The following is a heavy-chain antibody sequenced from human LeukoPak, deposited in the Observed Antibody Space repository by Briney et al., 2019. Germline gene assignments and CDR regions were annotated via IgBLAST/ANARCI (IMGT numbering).Heavy chain of an antibody. CDR2: ISGSGGST. Sequence: GGSLRLSCAASGFTFSSYAMSLVRQAPGKGLEWVSAISGSGGSTYYADSVRGRFTISRDNSKNTLYLQMNALRDEDTAIYYCARDHDWAFDLWGQGTLVTVSS. V-gene: IGHV3-23*01. D-gene: IGHD3-9*01. CDR1: GFTFSSYA. J-gene: IGHJ4*02. CDR3: ARDHDWAFDL.